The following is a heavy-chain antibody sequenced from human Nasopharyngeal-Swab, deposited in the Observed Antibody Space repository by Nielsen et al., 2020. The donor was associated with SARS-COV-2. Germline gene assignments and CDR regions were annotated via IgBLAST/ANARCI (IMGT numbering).Heavy chain of an antibody. Sequence: GESLKISCAASGFFFRSYTMNWVRQAPGKGLEWVSTISFNGIHIYYADSVKGRLTISRDNARNSVFLQMNSLRAEDTAVYYCAKDGVLGMWGYFDFGGQGTMVAVSS. CDR3: AKDGVLGMWGYFDF. V-gene: IGHV3-21*01. CDR1: GFFFRSYT. CDR2: ISFNGIHI. D-gene: IGHD1-26*01. J-gene: IGHJ4*02.